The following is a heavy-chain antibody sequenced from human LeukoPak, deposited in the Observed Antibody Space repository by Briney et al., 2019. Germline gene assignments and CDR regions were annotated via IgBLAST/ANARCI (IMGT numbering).Heavy chain of an antibody. D-gene: IGHD3-9*01. Sequence: GGSLRLSCAASGFTFSSYSMNWVRQAPGKGLELVSSISSSSSYIYYADSVKGRFTISRDNAKNSLYLQMNSLRAEDTAVYYCAREDILTGYYYGGQGTLVTVSS. J-gene: IGHJ4*02. CDR2: ISSSSSYI. CDR3: AREDILTGYYY. V-gene: IGHV3-21*01. CDR1: GFTFSSYS.